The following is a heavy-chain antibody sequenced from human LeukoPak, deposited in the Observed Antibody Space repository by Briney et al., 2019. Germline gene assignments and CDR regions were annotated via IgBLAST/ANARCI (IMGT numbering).Heavy chain of an antibody. CDR2: IYYSGST. D-gene: IGHD3-22*01. V-gene: IGHV4-30-4*01. Sequence: SETLSLTCTVSGGSISSGDYYWSWIRQPPGKGLEWIEYIYYSGSTYYNPSLKSRVTISVDTSKNQFSLKLSSVTAADTAVYYCARVTRGYYDSSGYVDYWGQGTLVIVSS. J-gene: IGHJ4*02. CDR1: GGSISSGDYY. CDR3: ARVTRGYYDSSGYVDY.